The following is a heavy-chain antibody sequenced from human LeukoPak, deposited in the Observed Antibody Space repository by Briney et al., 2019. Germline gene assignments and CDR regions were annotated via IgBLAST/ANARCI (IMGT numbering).Heavy chain of an antibody. D-gene: IGHD3-22*01. V-gene: IGHV3-11*01. Sequence: GGSLRLSCAASGFTFSDYSMSWIRQSPGKGLEWVSYISGSGSTTYYADSVKGRFTISRDNAKSSLYLQVNTLRAEDTAVYYCARSNYYDGGGYYSQNYYYYTDVWGKGTTVTVSS. CDR2: ISGSGSTT. CDR3: ARSNYYDGGGYYSQNYYYYTDV. J-gene: IGHJ6*03. CDR1: GFTFSDYS.